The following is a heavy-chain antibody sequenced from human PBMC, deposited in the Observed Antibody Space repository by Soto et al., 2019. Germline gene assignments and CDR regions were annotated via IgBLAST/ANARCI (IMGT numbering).Heavy chain of an antibody. CDR1: GFTFSSYA. J-gene: IGHJ3*02. CDR2: ISYDGSNK. Sequence: GGSLRLSCAASGFTFSSYAMHWVRQAPGKGLEWVAVISYDGSNKYYADSVKGRFTISRDNSKNTLYLQMNSLRAEDTAVYYCARDDCSSTSGRLTIPHDAFDIWGQGTMVTVSS. V-gene: IGHV3-30-3*01. CDR3: ARDDCSSTSGRLTIPHDAFDI. D-gene: IGHD2-2*01.